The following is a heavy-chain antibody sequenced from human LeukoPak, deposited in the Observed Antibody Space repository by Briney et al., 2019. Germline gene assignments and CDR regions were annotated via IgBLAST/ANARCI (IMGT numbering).Heavy chain of an antibody. V-gene: IGHV4-4*07. J-gene: IGHJ6*03. D-gene: IGHD1-26*01. Sequence: PSETLSLTCTVSGGSISSYYWSWIRQPAGKGLEWIGRIYTCGSTNYNPSLKRRVTMSVDTSKNQFSLKLSSVTAADTAVYYCARGIGGSYSYYYYYMDVWGKGTTVTISS. CDR2: IYTCGST. CDR1: GGSISSYY. CDR3: ARGIGGSYSYYYYYMDV.